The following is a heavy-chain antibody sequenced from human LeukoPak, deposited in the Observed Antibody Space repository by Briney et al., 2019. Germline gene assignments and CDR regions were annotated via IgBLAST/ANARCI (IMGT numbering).Heavy chain of an antibody. CDR2: MSGSGGST. D-gene: IGHD3-10*01. Sequence: GGSLRLSCAASGFTFSSYAMSWVRQAPGKGLEWVSAMSGSGGSTYYADSVKGRFTISRDNSKNTLYLQMNSLRAEKTAVHNCAKRFGWQLDSRFVYWGQGTLVTVSS. V-gene: IGHV3-23*01. CDR3: AKRFGWQLDSRFVY. J-gene: IGHJ4*02. CDR1: GFTFSSYA.